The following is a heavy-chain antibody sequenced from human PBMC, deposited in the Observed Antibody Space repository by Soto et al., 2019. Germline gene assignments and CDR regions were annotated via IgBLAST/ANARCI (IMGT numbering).Heavy chain of an antibody. V-gene: IGHV4-31*03. CDR2: IYNSGST. J-gene: IGHJ5*02. CDR3: ARDPAP. Sequence: QVQLQESAPGLVSPSQTLSPTALFLVGPIAGGGYTWTWFRQHPGKGLEWIGYIYNSGSTYYTPSLKSRVTISADTSKNQFSLKLSSVTAADTAVYYCARDPAPWGQGTLVTVSS. CDR1: VGPIAGGGYT.